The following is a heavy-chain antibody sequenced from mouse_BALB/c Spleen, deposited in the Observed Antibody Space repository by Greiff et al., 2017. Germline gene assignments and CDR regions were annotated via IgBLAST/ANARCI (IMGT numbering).Heavy chain of an antibody. D-gene: IGHD2-1*01. CDR1: GFTFSSYT. J-gene: IGHJ2*01. CDR3: TRDYGNGGYFDY. CDR2: ISSGGSYT. V-gene: IGHV5-6-4*01. Sequence: EVQGVESGGGLVKPGGSLKLSCAASGFTFSSYTMSWVRQTPEKRLEWVATISSGGSYTYYPDSVKGRFTISRDNAKNTLYLQMSSLKSEDTAMYYCTRDYGNGGYFDYWGQGTTLTVSS.